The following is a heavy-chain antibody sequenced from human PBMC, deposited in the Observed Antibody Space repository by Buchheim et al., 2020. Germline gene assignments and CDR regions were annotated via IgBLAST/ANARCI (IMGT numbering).Heavy chain of an antibody. Sequence: QLQLQESGSGLVRPSQTLSPTCTVSGASISSGAYSWSWIRQPPGKGLEWIGYIFHSGSTYYNPSLKSRVTISVDTSKNQFSLKLSSVTAADTAVYYCADSPYDFWSGYYLNWFDPWGQGTL. D-gene: IGHD3-3*01. CDR2: IFHSGST. CDR1: GASISSGAYS. V-gene: IGHV4-30-2*01. J-gene: IGHJ5*02. CDR3: ADSPYDFWSGYYLNWFDP.